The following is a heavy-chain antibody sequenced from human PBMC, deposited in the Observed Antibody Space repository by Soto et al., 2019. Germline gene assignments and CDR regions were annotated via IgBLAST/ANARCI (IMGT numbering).Heavy chain of an antibody. CDR1: GFTFSSYS. CDR3: ARLTSIAAVYGMDV. Sequence: GGSLRLSCAASGFTFSSYSMNWVRQAPGKGLEWVSSISSSSSYIYYADSVKGRFTISRDNAKNSLYLQMNSLRAEDTAVYYCARLTSIAAVYGMDVWGQGTTVTVSS. D-gene: IGHD6-13*01. J-gene: IGHJ6*02. V-gene: IGHV3-21*01. CDR2: ISSSSSYI.